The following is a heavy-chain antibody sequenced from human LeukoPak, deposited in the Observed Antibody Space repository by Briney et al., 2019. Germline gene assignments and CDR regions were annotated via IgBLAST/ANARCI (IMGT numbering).Heavy chain of an antibody. CDR3: ARVFGDYYYYYMDV. CDR2: IYYSGST. Sequence: SETLSLTCTVSGGSISSGGYYWSWIRQHPGKGLEWIGYIYYSGSTYYNPSLKSRVTISVDTSKNQSSLKLSSVTAADTAVYYCARVFGDYYYYYMDVWGKGTTVTVSS. D-gene: IGHD3-16*01. V-gene: IGHV4-31*03. CDR1: GGSISSGGYY. J-gene: IGHJ6*03.